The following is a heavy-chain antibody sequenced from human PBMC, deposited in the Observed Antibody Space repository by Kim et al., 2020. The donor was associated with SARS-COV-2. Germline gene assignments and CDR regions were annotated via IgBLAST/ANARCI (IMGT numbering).Heavy chain of an antibody. CDR2: TT. CDR3: ARVGSTNWFDP. J-gene: IGHJ5*02. Sequence: TTDSNPSLKGRVTLSLDTSKNQFSLRLSSVTAADTAFYYCARVGSTNWFDPWGQGTLVTVSS. V-gene: IGHV4-59*01.